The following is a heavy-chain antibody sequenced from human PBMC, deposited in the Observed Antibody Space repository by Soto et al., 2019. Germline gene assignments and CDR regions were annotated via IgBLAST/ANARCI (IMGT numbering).Heavy chain of an antibody. CDR2: IYYSGST. CDR1: GGSISSYY. Sequence: SETLSLTCTVSGGSISSYYWSWIRQPPGKGLEWIGYIYYSGSTNYNPSLKSRVTTSVDTSKNQFSLKLSSVTAADTAVYYCARRVDYVWGSYRYSPYFDYWGQGTLVTVS. V-gene: IGHV4-59*08. CDR3: ARRVDYVWGSYRYSPYFDY. D-gene: IGHD3-16*02. J-gene: IGHJ4*02.